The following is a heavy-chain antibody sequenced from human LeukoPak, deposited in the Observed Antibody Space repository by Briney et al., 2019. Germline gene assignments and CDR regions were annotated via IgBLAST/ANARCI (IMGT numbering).Heavy chain of an antibody. CDR3: ARDRRYCSGGSCYSAPTKSLQYYYYMDV. J-gene: IGHJ6*03. D-gene: IGHD2-15*01. V-gene: IGHV1-46*01. CDR2: INPSGGST. CDR1: GYTFTSYY. Sequence: GASVKVSCKASGYTFTSYYMHWVRQAPGQGLEWMGIINPSGGSTSYAQKFQGRVTMTRDMSTSTVYMELSSLRSEDTAVYYCARDRRYCSGGSCYSAPTKSLQYYYYMDVWGKGTTVTVSS.